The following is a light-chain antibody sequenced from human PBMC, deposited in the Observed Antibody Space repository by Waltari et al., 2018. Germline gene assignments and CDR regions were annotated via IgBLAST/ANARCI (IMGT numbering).Light chain of an antibody. J-gene: IGLJ3*02. CDR1: SSDVGGYNS. V-gene: IGLV2-14*01. Sequence: QSALTQPASVSGSPGQSITISCTGTSSDVGGYNSVSWYQQHPGKAPKLMIYEDTRRPSGFSNRFSGSKSGNTASLTISGLQAEDESDYYCSSYTTRATRVFGGGTKVTVL. CDR3: SSYTTRATRV. CDR2: EDT.